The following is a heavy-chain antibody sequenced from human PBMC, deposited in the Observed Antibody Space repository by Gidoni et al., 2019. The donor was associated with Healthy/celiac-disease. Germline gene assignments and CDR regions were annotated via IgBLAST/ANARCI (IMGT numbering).Heavy chain of an antibody. J-gene: IGHJ4*02. D-gene: IGHD3-22*01. CDR1: GFTFSSYA. CDR3: AKVGYYDPDY. CDR2: ISGRGGST. V-gene: IGHV3-23*01. Sequence: EVQLLESGGGLVQPGGSLRLSCAASGFTFSSYAMSWVRQAPGKGLGWVSAISGRGGSTYYADYVKGRFTISRDNSKNTLYLQMNSLRAEDTAVYYCAKVGYYDPDYWGQGTLVTVSS.